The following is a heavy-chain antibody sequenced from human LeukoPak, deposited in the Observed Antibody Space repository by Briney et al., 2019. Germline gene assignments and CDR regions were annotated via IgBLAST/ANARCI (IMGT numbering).Heavy chain of an antibody. J-gene: IGHJ3*02. CDR1: GGTFSSYA. CDR3: AKRIVGAPYAFDI. Sequence: EASVKVSCKASGGTFSSYAISWVRQAPGQGLEWMGGIIPIFGTANYAQKFQGRVTITADESTSTAYMELSSLRSEDTAVYYCAKRIVGAPYAFDIWGQGTMVTVTS. V-gene: IGHV1-69*13. CDR2: IIPIFGTA. D-gene: IGHD1-26*01.